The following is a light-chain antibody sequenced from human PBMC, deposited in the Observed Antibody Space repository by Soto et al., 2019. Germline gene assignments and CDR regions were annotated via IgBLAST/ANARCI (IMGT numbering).Light chain of an antibody. CDR1: QGSSSW. CDR2: AAS. V-gene: IGKV1-12*01. CDR3: QQARGT. Sequence: DIQMTQSPSSVSASVGDRVTITCRASQGSSSWLAWYQQKPGKAPTLLSYAASSLQSGVPSRFSGSGSGTDFTLTFSSRQPEDFATYYCQQARGTFGGGTKVEIK. J-gene: IGKJ4*01.